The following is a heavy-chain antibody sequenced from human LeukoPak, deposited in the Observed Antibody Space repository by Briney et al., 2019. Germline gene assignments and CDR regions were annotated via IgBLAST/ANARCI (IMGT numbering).Heavy chain of an antibody. V-gene: IGHV3-33*08. CDR3: ARDLAMYYYDSSGCLDY. CDR1: GYTFVNAY. CDR2: IWYDGSNK. J-gene: IGHJ4*02. Sequence: GGSLRLSCAVSGYTFVNAYLNWVRQAPGKGLEWVAVIWYDGSNKYYADSVKGRFTISRDNSKNTLYLQMSSLRAEDTAVYYCARDLAMYYYDSSGCLDYWGQGTLVTVSS. D-gene: IGHD3-22*01.